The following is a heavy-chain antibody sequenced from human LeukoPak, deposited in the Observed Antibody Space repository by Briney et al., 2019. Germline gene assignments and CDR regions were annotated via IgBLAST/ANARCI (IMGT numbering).Heavy chain of an antibody. J-gene: IGHJ6*02. CDR1: GGSISSGGYF. Sequence: TLSLTCAVSGGSISSGGYFWSWIRQPPGKGLEWIGYIYHSGSTYYNPSLKSRVTISVDRSKNQFSLKLSSVTAADTAVYYCARGVHDVRGAHYYYGMDVWGQGTTVTVSS. V-gene: IGHV4-30-2*01. CDR3: ARGVHDVRGAHYYYGMDV. D-gene: IGHD3-10*01. CDR2: IYHSGST.